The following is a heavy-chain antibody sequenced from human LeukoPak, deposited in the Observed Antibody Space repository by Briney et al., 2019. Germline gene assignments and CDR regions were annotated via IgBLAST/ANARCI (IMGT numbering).Heavy chain of an antibody. J-gene: IGHJ4*02. V-gene: IGHV3-7*01. D-gene: IGHD6-13*01. Sequence: GGSLRLSYAASGFTFSTYWMSWVRQAPGKGLEWVANIKQDGSEKYYVYSVKGRFTISRDNAKNSLYLQMNSLRAEDTAMCYSARDSAGNDYWGQGTLVTVFS. CDR3: ARDSAGNDY. CDR1: GFTFSTYW. CDR2: IKQDGSEK.